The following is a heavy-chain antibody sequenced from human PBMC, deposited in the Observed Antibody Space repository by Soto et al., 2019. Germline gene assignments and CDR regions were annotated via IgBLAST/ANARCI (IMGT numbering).Heavy chain of an antibody. Sequence: GGSLRLSCAASGFTFSSYAMSWVRQAPGKGLEWVADISYDGRNTYYADSVKGRFTTSRDNSKNTLYLQMNSLRAEDTAVYYCAGNFEYWGQGTLVTVSS. J-gene: IGHJ4*02. V-gene: IGHV3-30*04. CDR2: ISYDGRNT. CDR3: AGNFEY. CDR1: GFTFSSYA.